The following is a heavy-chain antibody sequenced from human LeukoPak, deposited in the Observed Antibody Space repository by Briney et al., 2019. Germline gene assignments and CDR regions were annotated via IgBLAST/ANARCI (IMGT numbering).Heavy chain of an antibody. Sequence: GGSLRLSCTASGFIFNNYGLIWVRQAPGQGLEWVSAISNDGGGTNYADFVKGRFTISRDNSKNTLFLQMNSLRAEDTALYYCAKGSSGYFFDLWGQGTLVTVSS. J-gene: IGHJ4*02. CDR3: AKGSSGYFFDL. V-gene: IGHV3-23*01. CDR2: ISNDGGGT. D-gene: IGHD3-22*01. CDR1: GFIFNNYG.